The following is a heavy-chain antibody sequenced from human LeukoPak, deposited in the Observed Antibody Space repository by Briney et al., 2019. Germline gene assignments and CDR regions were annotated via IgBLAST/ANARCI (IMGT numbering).Heavy chain of an antibody. Sequence: GGSLRLSCAASGFTFSSYGMHWVRQAPGKGLEWVAVITYDGSHKYYADSVKGRFTISRDNSKNTLYLQMNSLRAEDTAVYYCAKGPVTGWYEYFQHWGQGTLVTVSS. CDR3: AKGPVTGWYEYFQH. CDR1: GFTFSSYG. J-gene: IGHJ1*01. D-gene: IGHD6-19*01. V-gene: IGHV3-30*18. CDR2: ITYDGSHK.